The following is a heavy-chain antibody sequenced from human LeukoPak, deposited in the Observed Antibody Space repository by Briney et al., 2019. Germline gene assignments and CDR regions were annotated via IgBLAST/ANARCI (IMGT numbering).Heavy chain of an antibody. D-gene: IGHD3-16*01. CDR2: IYSDGST. CDR1: GFTVSSYY. Sequence: PGGSLRLSCAASGFTVSSYYMGWVRQAPERGLEWVSNIYSDGSTHYADSVKGRFTISRDNSKNTVHLQMSSLKAEDTAVYFCARLETLGAWRFDYWGQGTLVTVSS. CDR3: ARLETLGAWRFDY. J-gene: IGHJ4*02. V-gene: IGHV3-53*01.